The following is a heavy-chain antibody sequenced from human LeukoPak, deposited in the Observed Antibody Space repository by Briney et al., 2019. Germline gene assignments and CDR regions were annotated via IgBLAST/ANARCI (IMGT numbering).Heavy chain of an antibody. CDR1: GYTLTELP. Sequence: VASVKVSCKVSGYTLTELPIHWVRQAPGKGLEWMGGFDPDDGETVYAQMFQGRVTMTEDTSSDTASMELSSLRSEDTAVYYCATGTSGSYHVGIVRPIDYWGQGTLVTVSS. CDR2: FDPDDGET. J-gene: IGHJ4*02. CDR3: ATGTSGSYHVGIVRPIDY. V-gene: IGHV1-24*01. D-gene: IGHD1-26*01.